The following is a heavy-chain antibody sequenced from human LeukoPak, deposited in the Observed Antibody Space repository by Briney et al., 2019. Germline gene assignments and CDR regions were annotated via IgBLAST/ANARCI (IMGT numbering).Heavy chain of an antibody. J-gene: IGHJ4*02. D-gene: IGHD3-10*01. CDR1: GFTFSRYA. Sequence: GGSLRFSCGASGFTFSRYAMSWVRQAPGKGLEWVSAISVSGGSTYYADSVKGRFTISRDNSKNTLYLQMKSLRAEDTAVYYCAKDYVRFGDYYFDYWGQGTLVTVSS. CDR2: ISVSGGST. CDR3: AKDYVRFGDYYFDY. V-gene: IGHV3-23*01.